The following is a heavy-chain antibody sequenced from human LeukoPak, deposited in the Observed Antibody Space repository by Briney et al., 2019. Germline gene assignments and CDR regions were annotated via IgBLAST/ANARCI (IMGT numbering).Heavy chain of an antibody. CDR3: ARITGAAAGGDY. Sequence: ASVKVSCKASGYTFTSYGISWVRQAPGQGLEWMGWISAYNGNTNYAQKFQGRVTMTRDMSTSTVYMELSSLRSKDTAVYYCARITGAAAGGDYWGQGTLVTVSS. CDR1: GYTFTSYG. D-gene: IGHD6-13*01. J-gene: IGHJ4*02. V-gene: IGHV1-18*01. CDR2: ISAYNGNT.